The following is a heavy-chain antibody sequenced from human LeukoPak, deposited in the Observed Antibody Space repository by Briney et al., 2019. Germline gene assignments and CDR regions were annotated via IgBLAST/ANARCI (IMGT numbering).Heavy chain of an antibody. V-gene: IGHV4-59*08. J-gene: IGHJ3*02. CDR1: GGSISGYY. Sequence: SETLSLTCTVSGGSISGYYWSWSRQPPGKGVEWIGNLYYMRGAWYKSSLKSRVTTSVDTSRNEFSLKLSSVTAADTAVYYCARGSMAARRGPDAFDIWGQGTMVTVSS. D-gene: IGHD6-6*01. CDR2: LYYMRGA. CDR3: ARGSMAARRGPDAFDI.